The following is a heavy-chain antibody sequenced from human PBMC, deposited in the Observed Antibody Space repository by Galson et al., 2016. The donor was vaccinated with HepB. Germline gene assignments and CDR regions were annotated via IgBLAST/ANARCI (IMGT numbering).Heavy chain of an antibody. CDR3: AREWSAFDF. V-gene: IGHV4-61*01. Sequence: SETLSLTCTVSGGSISNNNYYWHWIRQPPGKGLEWIGFVSDTGSTSYNPVLESRVTISVDTSKSQFSLNLNSVTAADTAVYYCAREWSAFDFWGQGTLVTVSS. J-gene: IGHJ4*02. CDR1: GGSISNNNYY. D-gene: IGHD2-8*01. CDR2: VSDTGST.